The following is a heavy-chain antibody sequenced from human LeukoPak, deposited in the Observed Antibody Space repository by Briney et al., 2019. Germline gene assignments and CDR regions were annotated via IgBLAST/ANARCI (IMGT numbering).Heavy chain of an antibody. CDR1: GFIFSDYY. J-gene: IGHJ6*03. CDR3: AKDRCSNGIGCLYYYMDV. Sequence: SGGSLRLSCAASGFIFSDYYMSWIRQAPGKGLEWVSFISSGGTTIYYADSVKGRFTISRDNAQNSLFLQMNSLRAEDTAVYYCAKDRCSNGIGCLYYYMDVWGKGTMVTISS. CDR2: ISSGGTTI. V-gene: IGHV3-11*04. D-gene: IGHD2-8*01.